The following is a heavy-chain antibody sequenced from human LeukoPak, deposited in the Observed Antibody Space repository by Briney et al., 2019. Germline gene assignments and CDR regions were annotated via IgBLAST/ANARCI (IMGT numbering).Heavy chain of an antibody. V-gene: IGHV4-59*08. D-gene: IGHD6-13*01. J-gene: IGHJ4*02. CDR1: GGYISCNY. CDR3: ARHTDFAPLSSLKY. Sequence: PSETRSLTCTVAGGYISCNYWSWIRQTPGKGLEWIGDIYYGVTTNYNPSLKSRVTISVDTSKNQFSLKLSSVTAADTAVYYCARHTDFAPLSSLKYWGQGTLVTVSS. CDR2: IYYGVTT.